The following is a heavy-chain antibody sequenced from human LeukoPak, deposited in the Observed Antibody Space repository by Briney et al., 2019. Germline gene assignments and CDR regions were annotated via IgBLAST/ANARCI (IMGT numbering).Heavy chain of an antibody. V-gene: IGHV3-48*03. J-gene: IGHJ4*02. CDR1: GFIFSTYE. D-gene: IGHD2-15*01. CDR3: ARDLTISRIRAH. Sequence: PGGSLRLSCAVSGFIFSTYEMNWVRQAPGKGLEWISYINGDGNSIYYADSVKGRFTISRDNAKNSLYLQMNSLRAEDTAVYYCARDLTISRIRAHWGQGTLVTVSS. CDR2: INGDGNSI.